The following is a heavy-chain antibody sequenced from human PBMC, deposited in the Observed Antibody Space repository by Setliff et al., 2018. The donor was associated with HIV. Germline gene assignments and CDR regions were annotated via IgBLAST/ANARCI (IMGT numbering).Heavy chain of an antibody. CDR3: ARDRDIVVVPASPQGYYYYMDV. V-gene: IGHV4-4*09. Sequence: PSETLSLTCTVSGGSISSYYWSWIRQPPGKGLEWIGYIYTSGSTNYNPSLKSRVTISINTSKNQFSLKLSSVTAADTAVYYCARDRDIVVVPASPQGYYYYMDVWGKGTTVTV. CDR2: IYTSGST. D-gene: IGHD2-2*01. CDR1: GGSISSYY. J-gene: IGHJ6*03.